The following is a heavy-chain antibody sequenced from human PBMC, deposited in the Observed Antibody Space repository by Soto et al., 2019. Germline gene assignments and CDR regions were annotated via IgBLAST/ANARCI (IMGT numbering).Heavy chain of an antibody. J-gene: IGHJ3*01. CDR2: IYYSGST. CDR1: GGSISSSSYY. Sequence: SETLSLTCTVSGGSISSSSYYWGWIRQPPGKGLEWIGSIYYSGSTYYNPSLKSRVTISVDTSKNQFTLKMSSVTAADTALYYCARVERGTATTVVDAFDFWGPGTMVTVSS. V-gene: IGHV4-39*01. D-gene: IGHD1-1*01. CDR3: ARVERGTATTVVDAFDF.